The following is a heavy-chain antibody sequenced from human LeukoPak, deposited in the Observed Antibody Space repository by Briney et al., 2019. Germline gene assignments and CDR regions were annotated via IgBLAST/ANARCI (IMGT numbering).Heavy chain of an antibody. CDR3: AGGYPKDYYYYGMDV. CDR2: IYYSGST. Sequence: SETLSLTCNVSGGSISSYYWSWIRQPPGEGLEWIGYIYYSGSTNYNPSLKSRVTISVDTSKNQFSLKLSSVTAADTAVYYCAGGYPKDYYYYGMDVWGQGTTVTVSS. D-gene: IGHD5-12*01. CDR1: GGSISSYY. V-gene: IGHV4-59*01. J-gene: IGHJ6*02.